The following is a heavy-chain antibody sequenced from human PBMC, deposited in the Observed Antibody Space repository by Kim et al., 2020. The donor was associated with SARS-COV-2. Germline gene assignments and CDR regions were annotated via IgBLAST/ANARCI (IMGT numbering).Heavy chain of an antibody. Sequence: SVKVSCKASGGTFSSYAISWVRQAPGQGLEWMGGIIPIFGTANYAQKFQGRVTITADESTSTAHMELSSLRSEDTAVYYCASMLFACGYFDWLLCGYYYFGMDVWGQGTTVTVSS. V-gene: IGHV1-69*13. J-gene: IGHJ6*02. CDR3: ASMLFACGYFDWLLCGYYYFGMDV. CDR2: IIPIFGTA. D-gene: IGHD3-9*01. CDR1: GGTFSSYA.